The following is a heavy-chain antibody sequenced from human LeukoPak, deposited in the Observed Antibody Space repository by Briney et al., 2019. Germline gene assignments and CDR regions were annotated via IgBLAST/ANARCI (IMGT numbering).Heavy chain of an antibody. CDR2: ISESGGRT. CDR1: GFTFSSCA. Sequence: GGSLRLSCAASGFTFSSCAMNWVRQAPGKGLQWVSTISESGGRTYYADSVKGRFTISRDNSKDTLYLQMNSLRAEDTAVYYCAKPFTWNPIEYWGQGTLVTVSS. D-gene: IGHD1-1*01. CDR3: AKPFTWNPIEY. V-gene: IGHV3-23*01. J-gene: IGHJ4*02.